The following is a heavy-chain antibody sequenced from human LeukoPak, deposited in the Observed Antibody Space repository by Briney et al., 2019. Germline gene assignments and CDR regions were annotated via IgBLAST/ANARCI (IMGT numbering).Heavy chain of an antibody. J-gene: IGHJ4*02. CDR1: GFIFSSYT. Sequence: GGSLRLSCVASGFIFSSYTMIWVRQAPGKGLEWVSSISSSSSYIYYADSMKGRFTISRDNAKNSLYLQMNSLRAEDTALYYCARDPKIWYNSDSTDYWGQGTLVTASS. D-gene: IGHD1-1*01. CDR2: ISSSSSYI. V-gene: IGHV3-21*01. CDR3: ARDPKIWYNSDSTDY.